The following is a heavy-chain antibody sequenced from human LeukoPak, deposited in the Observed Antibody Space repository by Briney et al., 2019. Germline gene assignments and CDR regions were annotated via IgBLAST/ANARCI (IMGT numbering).Heavy chain of an antibody. Sequence: PGGSLRLSCAASGSTLGSSAVHWVRQAPGQGLEWVAVTSYDGSDKVYSDSVKGRLTISRDDSKNTLYLQMDSLREEDTAVYYWARDGGGGVGRRYYGMDVWGQGTTVTVTS. CDR1: GSTLGSSA. V-gene: IGHV3-30*04. D-gene: IGHD3-16*01. CDR3: ARDGGGGVGRRYYGMDV. CDR2: TSYDGSDK. J-gene: IGHJ6*02.